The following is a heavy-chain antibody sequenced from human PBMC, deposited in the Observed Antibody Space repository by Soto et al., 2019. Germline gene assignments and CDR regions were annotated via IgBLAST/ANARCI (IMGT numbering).Heavy chain of an antibody. CDR1: GFTFSDYN. CDR3: ARIASYGDILFDF. D-gene: IGHD4-17*01. CDR2: ISSRHTI. V-gene: IGHV3-48*01. Sequence: EVQLVESGGGSVQPGGSLRLSCAASGFTFSDYNMNWVRQAPGKGLEWVSYISSRHTIYYADSVKGRFTISRDNAKNSLYLQMNGLRAEDTARYYCARIASYGDILFDFWGQGMLVTVSS. J-gene: IGHJ4*02.